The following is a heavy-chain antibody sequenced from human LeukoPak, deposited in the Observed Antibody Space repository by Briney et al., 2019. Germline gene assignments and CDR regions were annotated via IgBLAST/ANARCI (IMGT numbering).Heavy chain of an antibody. Sequence: GGSLRLSCAASGFTFSNYAIHWVRQAPGKGLEWVAILSYDGNIKYYADSVKGRFTISRDNSRNTLYLQMNSLRAKDTAVYYCAKAFKAIMITFGGNWFDPWGQGTLVTVSS. J-gene: IGHJ5*02. V-gene: IGHV3-30-3*01. CDR1: GFTFSNYA. D-gene: IGHD3-16*01. CDR2: LSYDGNIK. CDR3: AKAFKAIMITFGGNWFDP.